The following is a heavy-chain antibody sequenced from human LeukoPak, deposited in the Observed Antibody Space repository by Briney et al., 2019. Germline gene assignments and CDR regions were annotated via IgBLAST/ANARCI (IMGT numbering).Heavy chain of an antibody. CDR1: GFTFSTYS. J-gene: IGHJ4*02. Sequence: GGSLRLSCAASGFTFSTYSMIWVRQAPGKGLEWVSSISSSSYYIYYADSVKGRFTISRDNAKNSVYLQMNSLRAEDTAVYYCARVGDYYDSSGYQGFDYWGQGTLVTVSS. D-gene: IGHD3-22*01. V-gene: IGHV3-21*01. CDR3: ARVGDYYDSSGYQGFDY. CDR2: ISSSSYYI.